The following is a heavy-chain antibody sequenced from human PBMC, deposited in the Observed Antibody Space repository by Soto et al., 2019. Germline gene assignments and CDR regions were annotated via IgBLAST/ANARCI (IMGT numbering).Heavy chain of an antibody. CDR2: ISSSSSYI. V-gene: IGHV3-21*01. CDR3: ARQYCGGDCYQFDY. J-gene: IGHJ4*02. CDR1: GFTFGDYW. Sequence: GRSLRLSCAASGFTFGDYWMTWVRQAPGKGLEWVSSISSSSSYIYYADSVKGRFTISRDNAKNSLYLQMNSLRAEDTAVYYCARQYCGGDCYQFDYWGQGTLVTV. D-gene: IGHD2-21*02.